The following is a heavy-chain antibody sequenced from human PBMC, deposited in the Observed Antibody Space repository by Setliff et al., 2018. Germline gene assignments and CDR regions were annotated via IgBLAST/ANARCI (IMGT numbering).Heavy chain of an antibody. CDR3: ARAHTWSLPNDNSGYPGWFDP. CDR1: GGTFSDYY. V-gene: IGHV4-34*01. Sequence: SETLSLTCAASGGTFSDYYWTWIRQPPGKGLEWIGEINHSGSTNYNPSLKSRVSISVDTSKNQFSLKLSSVTAADTAVYYCARAHTWSLPNDNSGYPGWFDPWGQGTLVTVSS. J-gene: IGHJ5*02. CDR2: INHSGST. D-gene: IGHD3-22*01.